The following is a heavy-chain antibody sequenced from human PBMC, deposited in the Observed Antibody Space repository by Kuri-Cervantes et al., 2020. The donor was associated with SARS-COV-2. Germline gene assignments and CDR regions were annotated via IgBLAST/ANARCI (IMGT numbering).Heavy chain of an antibody. D-gene: IGHD2-2*01. CDR3: ARGSCSSTSCYFWIFDY. Sequence: ASVKVSCKVSGYTLTELSMHWVRQAPGKGLEWMGGFDPEDGETIYAQKFQGRVTMTEDTSTDTAYMELSSLRSEDTAVYYCARGSCSSTSCYFWIFDYWGQGTLVTVSS. CDR1: GYTLTELS. V-gene: IGHV1-24*01. CDR2: FDPEDGET. J-gene: IGHJ4*02.